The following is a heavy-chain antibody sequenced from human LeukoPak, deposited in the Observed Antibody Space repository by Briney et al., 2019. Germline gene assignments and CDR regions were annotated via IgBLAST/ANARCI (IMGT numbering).Heavy chain of an antibody. CDR1: GGTFRGYY. D-gene: IGHD7-27*01. V-gene: IGHV4-34*01. J-gene: IGHJ2*01. CDR3: ARGVLGPYYFDL. CDR2: IHYTGAT. Sequence: ASETLSLTCAVYGGTFRGYYWSWIRQPPGKGLEWIGEIHYTGATNYEPSLKSRVTISGDPSKNQVSLRVYSVTAADTAVYYCARGVLGPYYFDLWGRGTLVTVSS.